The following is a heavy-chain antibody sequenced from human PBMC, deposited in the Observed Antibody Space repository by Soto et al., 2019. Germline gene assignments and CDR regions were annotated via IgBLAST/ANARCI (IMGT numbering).Heavy chain of an antibody. Sequence: QVQLQESGPGLVKPSETLSLTCTVSGGSISSYYWSWIRQPPGKGLEWIGYIYYSGSTNYNPSLKSRVTISVDTSKNQFSLKLSSVTAADTAVYYCARADPFLTGYFQGEGYFDYWGQGTLVTVSS. CDR1: GGSISSYY. D-gene: IGHD3-9*01. CDR3: ARADPFLTGYFQGEGYFDY. V-gene: IGHV4-59*01. CDR2: IYYSGST. J-gene: IGHJ4*02.